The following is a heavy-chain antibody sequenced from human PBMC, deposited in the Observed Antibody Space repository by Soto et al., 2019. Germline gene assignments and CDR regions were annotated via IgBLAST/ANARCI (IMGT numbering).Heavy chain of an antibody. D-gene: IGHD3-10*01. CDR1: GFTFSSYG. CDR2: ISYDGSNK. J-gene: IGHJ4*02. CDR3: AKSEVGGSGSSEFDF. Sequence: QPGGSLRLSCAASGFTFSSYGMHWVRQAPGKGLEWVAVISYDGSNKYYADSVKGRFTISRDNSKNTLYLQMNSLRAEDTAVYYCAKSEVGGSGSSEFDFWGQRTLVTVSS. V-gene: IGHV3-30*18.